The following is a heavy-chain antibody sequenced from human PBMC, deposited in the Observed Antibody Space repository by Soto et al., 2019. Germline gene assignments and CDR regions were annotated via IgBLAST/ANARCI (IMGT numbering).Heavy chain of an antibody. D-gene: IGHD5-18*01. V-gene: IGHV4-34*02. CDR2: INRSGST. Sequence: QVQLQQWGAGLLKPSETLSLTCAVYGGSFSGYYWSWIRQPPGKGLEWIGEINRSGSTNYNPSLKSRVTISVDTSKNQFSLKVSSMTAADTAVYYCARVDTASDYWGQGTLVTVSS. CDR3: ARVDTASDY. CDR1: GGSFSGYY. J-gene: IGHJ4*02.